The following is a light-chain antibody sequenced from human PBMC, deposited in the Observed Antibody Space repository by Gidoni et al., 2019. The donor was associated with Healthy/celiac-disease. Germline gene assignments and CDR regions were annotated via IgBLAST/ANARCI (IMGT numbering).Light chain of an antibody. CDR2: DAF. J-gene: IGKJ4*01. Sequence: DIQMTQSPSSLSASVGARVTITCQASQDMSHYINWYQQKPGKAPKLLIYDAFNLATGVPSRCSGSASGTDFPFTISRLQPEDIATYYRQQYDNPPLTFGGGTKVEIK. V-gene: IGKV1-33*01. CDR3: QQYDNPPLT. CDR1: QDMSHY.